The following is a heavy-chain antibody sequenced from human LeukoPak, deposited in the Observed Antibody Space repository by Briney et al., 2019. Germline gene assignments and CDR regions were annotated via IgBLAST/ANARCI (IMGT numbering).Heavy chain of an antibody. V-gene: IGHV1-2*02. CDR3: ARVSNYDSSSYYY. Sequence: GASVKVSCKASGYTFTGYNIHWVRQVPGQGPEWMGWINPNSGGTNYAHKFQGRVTMTRDTTISTAYVELSMLRSDDTAVYYCARVSNYDSSSYYYWGQGTLVTVSS. CDR1: GYTFTGYN. J-gene: IGHJ4*02. D-gene: IGHD3-22*01. CDR2: INPNSGGT.